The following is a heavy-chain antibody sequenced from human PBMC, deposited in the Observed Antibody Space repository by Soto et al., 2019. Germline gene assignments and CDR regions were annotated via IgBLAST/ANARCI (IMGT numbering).Heavy chain of an antibody. Sequence: KQSQTLSLTCAVYGGSFSGYYWSWIRQPPRKGLEWIGEINHSGSTNYNPSLKSRVTISVDTSKNQFSLKLSSVTAADTAVYYCARNPANWGSPDDAFDIWGQGTMVTVSS. CDR2: INHSGST. CDR3: ARNPANWGSPDDAFDI. D-gene: IGHD7-27*01. J-gene: IGHJ3*02. V-gene: IGHV4-34*01. CDR1: GGSFSGYY.